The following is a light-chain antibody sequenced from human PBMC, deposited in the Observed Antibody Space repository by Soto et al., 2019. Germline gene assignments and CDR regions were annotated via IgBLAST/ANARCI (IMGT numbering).Light chain of an antibody. J-gene: IGKJ2*01. CDR3: QQGHNLPLT. V-gene: IGKV3-15*01. Sequence: EIVMTQSPATLSVSPGERATLSCRASQSISSELAWYQQRPGQPPRLLIYGASTRATGVPERFTGSGSGSDFTLTISGLQSEDFAVYYCQQGHNLPLTFGQGTRLEI. CDR2: GAS. CDR1: QSISSE.